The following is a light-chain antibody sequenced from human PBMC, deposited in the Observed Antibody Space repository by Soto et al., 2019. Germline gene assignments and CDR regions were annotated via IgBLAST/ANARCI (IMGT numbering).Light chain of an antibody. V-gene: IGKV3-20*01. CDR3: QQYFGSLYT. CDR1: QSISSTY. Sequence: SVLTQSPGTLSLSPGEGATLSCRTSQSISSTYLAWYQQRPGQAPRLLIYAASSRATGIPDRFSGSGSGSFLSLTIWRLEPEDFAVQYWQQYFGSLYTFGPWTKLEIK. CDR2: AAS. J-gene: IGKJ2*01.